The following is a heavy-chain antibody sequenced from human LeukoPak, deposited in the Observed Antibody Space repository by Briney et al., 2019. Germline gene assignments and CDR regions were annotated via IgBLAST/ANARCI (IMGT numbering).Heavy chain of an antibody. CDR3: AKDLSWSGYPLWYFDY. CDR1: GFTFSSYA. J-gene: IGHJ4*02. Sequence: PGGSLRLSCAASGFTFSSYAMSWVRQAPGEGLEWVSAISGSGGSTYYADSVKGRFTISRDNSKNTLYLQMNSLRAEDTAVYYCAKDLSWSGYPLWYFDYWGQGTPVTVSS. V-gene: IGHV3-23*01. CDR2: ISGSGGST. D-gene: IGHD3-3*01.